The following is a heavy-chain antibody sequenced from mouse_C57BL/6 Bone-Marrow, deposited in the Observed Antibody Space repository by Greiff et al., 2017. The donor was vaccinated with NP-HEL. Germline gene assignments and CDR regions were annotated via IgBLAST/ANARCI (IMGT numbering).Heavy chain of an antibody. Sequence: VQRVESGPGLVQPSQSLSIACTVSGFSLTSYGVHWVRQSPGKGLEWLGVLWRGGSTDYNAAFMSRLSITKDNSKSQVFFKMNSLQADDTAIYYSAKEYDYYAMDYWGQGTSVTVSS. V-gene: IGHV2-5*01. CDR2: LWRGGST. J-gene: IGHJ4*01. D-gene: IGHD2-10*02. CDR1: GFSLTSYG. CDR3: AKEYDYYAMDY.